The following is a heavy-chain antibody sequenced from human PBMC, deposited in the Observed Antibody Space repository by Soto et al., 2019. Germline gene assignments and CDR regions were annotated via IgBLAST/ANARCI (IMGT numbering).Heavy chain of an antibody. D-gene: IGHD2-15*01. V-gene: IGHV4-39*01. CDR2: IYSSENT. J-gene: IGHJ5*02. CDR1: GGNIINHE. CDR3: ARLGLYCSGGSCYWCWFDP. Sequence: TVSGGNIINHEWRWIRQNKGRGLEWIGTIYSSENTYYNPSLLSRVTISVDTSKNEFSLRLSSVTAADTAVYYCARLGLYCSGGSCYWCWFDPWGQGTLVTVS.